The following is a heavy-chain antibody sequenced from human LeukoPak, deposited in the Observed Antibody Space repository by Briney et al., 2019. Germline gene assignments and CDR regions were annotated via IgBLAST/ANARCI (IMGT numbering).Heavy chain of an antibody. D-gene: IGHD6-19*01. Sequence: SETLSLTCTVSGGSISSSSYYWGWIRQPPGKGLEWIGNIYYRGSTNYNPSLKSRVTISVDTSKNQFSLKLSSVTAADTAVYYCARHQVLYSSGWFDYWGQGTLVTVSS. V-gene: IGHV4-39*01. CDR3: ARHQVLYSSGWFDY. CDR1: GGSISSSSYY. J-gene: IGHJ4*02. CDR2: IYYRGST.